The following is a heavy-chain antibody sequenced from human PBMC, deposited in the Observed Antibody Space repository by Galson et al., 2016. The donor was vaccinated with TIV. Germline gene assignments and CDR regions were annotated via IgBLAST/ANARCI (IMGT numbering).Heavy chain of an antibody. D-gene: IGHD3-22*01. V-gene: IGHV1-24*01. J-gene: IGHJ4*02. CDR1: GYTVTELS. Sequence: SVKVSCKVSGYTVTELSMHWVRQAPKKRLEWMGGFDPEDGETIYAQKFQGRVSMTEDTFTDTAYMELSSLVSDDTAVYYCATDLLYYYDSSGYSWGQGTLVTVSS. CDR2: FDPEDGET. CDR3: ATDLLYYYDSSGYS.